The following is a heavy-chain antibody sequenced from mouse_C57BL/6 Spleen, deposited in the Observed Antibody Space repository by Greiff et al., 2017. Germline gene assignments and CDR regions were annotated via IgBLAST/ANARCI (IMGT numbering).Heavy chain of an antibody. D-gene: IGHD2-5*01. J-gene: IGHJ4*01. CDR2: ISSGGSYT. Sequence: EVHLVESGGDLVKPGGSLKLSCAASGFTFSSYGMSWVRQTPDKRLEWVATISSGGSYTYYPDSVKGRFTISRDNAKNTLYLQMSSLKSEDTAMYYCARTYYSKEGAMDYWGQGTSVTVSS. CDR1: GFTFSSYG. V-gene: IGHV5-6*01. CDR3: ARTYYSKEGAMDY.